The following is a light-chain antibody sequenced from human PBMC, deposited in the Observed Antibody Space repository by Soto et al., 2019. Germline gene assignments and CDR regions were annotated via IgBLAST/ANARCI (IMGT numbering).Light chain of an antibody. V-gene: IGLV2-14*01. CDR2: EVS. Sequence: QSALTQPASVSGSPGQSITISCTGSSSDVGGYNFVSWYQQHPGKAPKLMIYEVSNRPSGVSNRFSGSKSGNTAPLTISGLQAEDEADYYCTSYSTSNSYVFGAGTKVTVL. CDR1: SSDVGGYNF. CDR3: TSYSTSNSYV. J-gene: IGLJ1*01.